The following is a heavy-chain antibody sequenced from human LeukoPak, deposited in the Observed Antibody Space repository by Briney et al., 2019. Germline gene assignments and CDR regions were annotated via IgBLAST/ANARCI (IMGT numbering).Heavy chain of an antibody. Sequence: SETLSLTCAVYGGSFSGYYWSWIRQPPGKGLDWIGKINHSGSTNYNPSLKSRVTISVDTSKNQFSLKLSSVTAADTAVYYCASPLGRGAMDVWGKGTTVTVSS. V-gene: IGHV4-34*01. CDR1: GGSFSGYY. J-gene: IGHJ6*03. D-gene: IGHD3-10*01. CDR3: ASPLGRGAMDV. CDR2: INHSGST.